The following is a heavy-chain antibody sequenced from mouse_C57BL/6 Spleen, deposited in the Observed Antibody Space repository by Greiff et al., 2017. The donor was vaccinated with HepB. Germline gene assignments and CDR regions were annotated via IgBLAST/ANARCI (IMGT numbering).Heavy chain of an antibody. CDR1: GYAFSSSW. CDR2: IYPGDGDT. CDR3: ARYDGYYADYAMDY. V-gene: IGHV1-82*01. Sequence: VQRVESGPELVKPGASVKISCKASGYAFSSSWMNWVKQRPGKGLEWIGRIYPGDGDTNYNGKFKGKATLTADKSSSTAYMQLSSLTSEDSAVYFCARYDGYYADYAMDYWGQGTSVTVSS. J-gene: IGHJ4*01. D-gene: IGHD2-3*01.